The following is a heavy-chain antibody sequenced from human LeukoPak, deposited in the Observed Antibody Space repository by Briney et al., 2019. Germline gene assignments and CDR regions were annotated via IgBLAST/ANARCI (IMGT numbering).Heavy chain of an antibody. CDR3: ARDAGGTWFDP. CDR2: VNSHGGT. V-gene: IGHV4-4*08. CDR1: GGSISTYS. J-gene: IGHJ5*02. Sequence: PSQTLSLTCTVSGGSISTYSWNWIRQPPGQGLERIGYVNSHGGTYNNPSLKSRVTVSLDMSKNQFSLKLSSATAADTAVYYCARDAGGTWFDPWGQGILVTVSS.